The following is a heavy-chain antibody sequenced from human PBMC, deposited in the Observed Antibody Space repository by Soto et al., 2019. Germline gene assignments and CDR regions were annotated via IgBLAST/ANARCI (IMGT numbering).Heavy chain of an antibody. J-gene: IGHJ4*02. D-gene: IGHD6-6*01. CDR2: IYYSGSI. Sequence: SETLSLTCTVSGGSISSGGYYWSWIRQHPGKGLEWIGYIYYSGSIYYNPSLKSRVTISVDTSKNQFSLKLSSVTAADTAVYYCARDRVAARPGYFDYWGQGTLVTVSS. V-gene: IGHV4-31*03. CDR3: ARDRVAARPGYFDY. CDR1: GGSISSGGYY.